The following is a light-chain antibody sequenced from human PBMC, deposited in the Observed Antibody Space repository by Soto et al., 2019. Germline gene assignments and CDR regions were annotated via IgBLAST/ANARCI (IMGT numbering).Light chain of an antibody. V-gene: IGKV1-9*01. Sequence: DIQLTQSPSFLSASVGDTVTITCRASQGIGSYLAWYQQKPGKAPKLLIYAASTLESGVPSRLSGSGSGTEFTLTISSLEPEDFAVYYCQQRSNWPLFTFGPGTKVDIK. CDR2: AAS. J-gene: IGKJ3*01. CDR1: QGIGSY. CDR3: QQRSNWPLFT.